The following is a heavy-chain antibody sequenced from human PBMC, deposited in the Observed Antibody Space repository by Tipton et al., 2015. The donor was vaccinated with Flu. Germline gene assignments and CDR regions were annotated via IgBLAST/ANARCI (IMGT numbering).Heavy chain of an antibody. V-gene: IGHV1-8*01. CDR2: MNPNSGNT. D-gene: IGHD3-10*01. CDR1: GYTFTSYD. Sequence: VQLVQSGAEVKKPGASVKVSCKASGYTFTSYDINWVRQATGQGLEWMGWMNPNSGNTGYAQKFQGRVTMTRNTSISTAYMELSSLRSEDTAVYYWAGGPDFYGSGGQGGMDVWGQGTTVPVSS. CDR3: AGGPDFYGSGGQGGMDV. J-gene: IGHJ6*02.